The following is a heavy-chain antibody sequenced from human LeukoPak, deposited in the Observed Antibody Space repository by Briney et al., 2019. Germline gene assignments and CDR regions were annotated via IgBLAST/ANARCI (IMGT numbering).Heavy chain of an antibody. V-gene: IGHV3-23*01. D-gene: IGHD6-19*01. CDR1: GFTFSDYG. CDR2: ISNNGGST. Sequence: PGGSLRLSRAASGFTFSDYGMSWVRQAPGKGLEWVSVISNNGGSTSYAGSVRGRFTISRDNSKNTLYLHMNSLRGEDTAVYYCAKEGGQWLVLPKNYFDYWGQGTLVTVSS. CDR3: AKEGGQWLVLPKNYFDY. J-gene: IGHJ4*02.